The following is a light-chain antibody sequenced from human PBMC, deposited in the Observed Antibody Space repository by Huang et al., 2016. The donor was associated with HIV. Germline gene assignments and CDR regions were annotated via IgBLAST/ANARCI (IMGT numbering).Light chain of an antibody. CDR3: QQRRNWPPYT. CDR1: QGVRSS. CDR2: AAS. J-gene: IGKJ2*01. V-gene: IGKV3-11*01. Sequence: VLNQSPATLSLSPGERATLSCRASQGVRSSFAWYQQKPGQAPRLLIYAASVRATGIPARFSGSASGTDFTLTISSLEPEDFTVYYCQQRRNWPPYTFGQGTKLEIK.